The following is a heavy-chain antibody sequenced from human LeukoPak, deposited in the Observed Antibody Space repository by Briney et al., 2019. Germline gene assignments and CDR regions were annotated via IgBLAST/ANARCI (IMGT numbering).Heavy chain of an antibody. V-gene: IGHV4-39*07. Sequence: PSETLSLTCTVSGGSISSSNYHWGWIRLPPGKGLEWIGSIFYSGTTYYNPSLKSRVTISVDTSKNQFSLKLYSVTAADTAVHYCARTGGTIDYWGQGTLVTVSS. CDR2: IFYSGTT. CDR3: ARTGGTIDY. D-gene: IGHD2-8*02. CDR1: GGSISSSNYH. J-gene: IGHJ4*02.